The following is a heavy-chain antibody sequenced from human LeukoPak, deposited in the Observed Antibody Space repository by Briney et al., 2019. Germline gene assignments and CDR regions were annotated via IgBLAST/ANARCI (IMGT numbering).Heavy chain of an antibody. CDR1: GFTFSSYA. J-gene: IGHJ5*02. CDR2: ISYDGSNK. CDR3: AAIFGVVIIDGPNWFDP. D-gene: IGHD3-3*02. V-gene: IGHV3-30-3*01. Sequence: PGGSLRLSCAASGFTFSSYAMHWVRQAPGKGLEWVAVISYDGSNKYYADSVKGRFTISRDNSKNTLYLQMNSLRAEDTAVYYCAAIFGVVIIDGPNWFDPWGQGTLVTVSS.